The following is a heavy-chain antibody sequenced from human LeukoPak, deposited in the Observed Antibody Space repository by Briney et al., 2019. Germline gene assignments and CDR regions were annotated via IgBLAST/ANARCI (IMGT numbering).Heavy chain of an antibody. J-gene: IGHJ4*02. CDR3: ARGGHSYGSFRLYFDY. CDR1: GGSISSGGYY. D-gene: IGHD5-18*01. Sequence: SETPSLTCTVSGGSISSGGYYWSWIRQPPGKGLEWIGYIYHSGSTYYNPSLKSRVTISVDRSKNQFSLKLSSVTAADAAVYYCARGGHSYGSFRLYFDYWGQGTLVTVSS. V-gene: IGHV4-30-2*01. CDR2: IYHSGST.